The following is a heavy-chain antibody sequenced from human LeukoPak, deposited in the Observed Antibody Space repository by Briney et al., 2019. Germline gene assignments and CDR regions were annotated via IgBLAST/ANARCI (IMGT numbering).Heavy chain of an antibody. D-gene: IGHD3-10*01. CDR2: IYYSGST. J-gene: IGHJ4*02. CDR1: GGSISSGGYS. CDR3: ASTMVRGVRSNY. Sequence: PSQTLSLTCAVSGGSISSGGYSWSWIRQPPGKGLEWIGYIYYSGSTYYNPSLKSRVTISVDTSKNQFSLKLSSVTAADTAVYYCASTMVRGVRSNYWGQGTLVTVSS. V-gene: IGHV4-30-4*07.